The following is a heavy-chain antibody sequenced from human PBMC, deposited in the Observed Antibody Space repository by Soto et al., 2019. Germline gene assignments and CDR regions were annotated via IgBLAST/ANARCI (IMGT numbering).Heavy chain of an antibody. D-gene: IGHD6-19*01. Sequence: PSETLSLTCTVSGGSISSYYWSWIRQPPGKGLEWVGYIYYSGSTNYNPSLKSRVTISVDTSKNQFSLKLSSVTAADTAVYYCARHQQWLVPSFDYWGPGTLVTVSS. CDR1: GGSISSYY. CDR3: ARHQQWLVPSFDY. CDR2: IYYSGST. J-gene: IGHJ4*02. V-gene: IGHV4-59*01.